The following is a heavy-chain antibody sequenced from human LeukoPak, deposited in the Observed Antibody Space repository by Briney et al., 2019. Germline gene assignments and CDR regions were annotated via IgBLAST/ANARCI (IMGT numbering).Heavy chain of an antibody. J-gene: IGHJ4*02. CDR3: ARARISVGATVSPNRGLDY. CDR1: GFTFSSYS. CDR2: ISLSSSNL. D-gene: IGHD1-26*01. Sequence: KAGGSLRLSCAASGFTFSSYSMNWVRQAPGKGLEWVSSISLSSSNLNYADSVKGRFTISRDNAKSSLYLQMNSPKAEDTAVYYCARARISVGATVSPNRGLDYWGQGTLVTVSS. V-gene: IGHV3-21*01.